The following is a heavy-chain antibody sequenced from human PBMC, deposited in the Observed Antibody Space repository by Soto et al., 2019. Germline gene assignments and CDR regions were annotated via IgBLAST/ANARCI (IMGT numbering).Heavy chain of an antibody. V-gene: IGHV4-59*01. CDR1: GGSISSYY. D-gene: IGHD5-12*01. CDR3: ARMKVATITFDY. CDR2: IYYSGST. J-gene: IGHJ4*02. Sequence: SETLSLTCTVSGGSISSYYWSWIRQPPGKGLEWIGYIYYSGSTNYNPSLKSRVTISVDTSKNQFSLKLSSVTAADTAVYYCARMKVATITFDYWSQGTLVTVSS.